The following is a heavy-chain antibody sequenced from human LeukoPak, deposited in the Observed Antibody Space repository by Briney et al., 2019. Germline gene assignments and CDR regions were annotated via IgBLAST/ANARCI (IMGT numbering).Heavy chain of an antibody. D-gene: IGHD2-2*01. CDR1: GYTFTGYY. V-gene: IGHV1-2*02. Sequence: ASVKVSCKASGYTFTGYYMHWVRQAPGQGLEWMGWINPNSGGTNYAQKFQGRVTMTRDTSISTAYMELSRLRSDDTAVYYCARDPDIVVVPAAKGGDYWGQGTLVTVSS. J-gene: IGHJ4*02. CDR3: ARDPDIVVVPAAKGGDY. CDR2: INPNSGGT.